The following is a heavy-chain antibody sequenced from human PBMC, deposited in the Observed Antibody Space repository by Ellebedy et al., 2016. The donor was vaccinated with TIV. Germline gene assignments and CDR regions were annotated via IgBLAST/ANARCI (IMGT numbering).Heavy chain of an antibody. Sequence: MPSETLSLTCTVSGDSISGYYWSWIRQPPGKGLEWIGYIYSSGSGEYNPSLKSRVTMSVDTSRGQFSLRLNSVTAADTAVYYCARSGGWYTPYDNWGQGTLVTVSS. CDR2: IYSSGSG. CDR3: ARSGGWYTPYDN. J-gene: IGHJ4*02. V-gene: IGHV4-59*01. CDR1: GDSISGYY. D-gene: IGHD6-19*01.